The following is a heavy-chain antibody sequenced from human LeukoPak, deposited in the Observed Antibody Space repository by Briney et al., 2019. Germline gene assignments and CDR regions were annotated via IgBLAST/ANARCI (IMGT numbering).Heavy chain of an antibody. CDR1: GFTFSSYA. Sequence: GGSLRLSCAASGFTFSSYAMSWVRQAPGKGLEWVSSISGSGGSTYYADSVKGRFTISRDNSKNTLYLQMNSLRAEDTAVYYCAKSQQWLLSYYFDYWGQGTLVTVSS. D-gene: IGHD6-19*01. CDR3: AKSQQWLLSYYFDY. CDR2: ISGSGGST. J-gene: IGHJ4*02. V-gene: IGHV3-23*01.